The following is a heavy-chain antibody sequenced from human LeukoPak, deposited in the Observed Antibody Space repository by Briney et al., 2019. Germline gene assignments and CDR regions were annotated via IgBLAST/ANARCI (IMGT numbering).Heavy chain of an antibody. J-gene: IGHJ6*04. D-gene: IGHD3-10*02. Sequence: GGSLRLSCAASGFTFSSYEMNWVRKAPGKGLEWVSYISSSGSTIYYADSVKGRLTISRDNAKNSLYLQMNSLRAEDTAVYYCAELGITMIGGVWGKGTTVTISS. CDR1: GFTFSSYE. CDR3: AELGITMIGGV. V-gene: IGHV3-48*03. CDR2: ISSSGSTI.